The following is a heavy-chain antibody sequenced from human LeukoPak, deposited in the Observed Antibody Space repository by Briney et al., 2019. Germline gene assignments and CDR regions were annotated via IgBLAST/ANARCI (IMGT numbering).Heavy chain of an antibody. Sequence: ASVMVSCKVSGYTLTELSMHWVRQAPGKGLEWMGGFDPEDGETIYAQKFQGRVTMTEDTSTDTAYMELSSLRSEDTAVYYCATGRSLSHPLDYWGQGTLVTVST. CDR3: ATGRSLSHPLDY. V-gene: IGHV1-24*01. D-gene: IGHD5-24*01. CDR2: FDPEDGET. J-gene: IGHJ4*02. CDR1: GYTLTELS.